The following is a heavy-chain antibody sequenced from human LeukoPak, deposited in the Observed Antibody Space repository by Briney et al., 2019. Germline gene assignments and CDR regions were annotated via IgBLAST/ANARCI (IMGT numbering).Heavy chain of an antibody. CDR3: VKPNLAVAGTRYFDY. J-gene: IGHJ4*02. D-gene: IGHD6-19*01. CDR2: INSNGDST. V-gene: IGHV3-64D*06. CDR1: GFTFNNYP. Sequence: PGGSLRLSCSASGFTFNNYPMHWVRQAQGKGLEYVSAINSNGDSTYNADSVKGRFTISRDNSKNTLYLQMSSLRVEDTAVYYCVKPNLAVAGTRYFDYWGQGTLVTVSS.